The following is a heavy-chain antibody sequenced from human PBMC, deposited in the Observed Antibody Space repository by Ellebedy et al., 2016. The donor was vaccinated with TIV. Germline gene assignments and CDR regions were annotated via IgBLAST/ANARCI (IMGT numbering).Heavy chain of an antibody. CDR1: GFTFTRAW. J-gene: IGHJ4*02. Sequence: GGSLRLXXGVSGFTFTRAWMNWVRQVPGKGLEWVGRIKSKSDGGAADYVAPVKGRFTVSRDDSKNTVYLQMNSLKIDDTAMYYCTILNYYGSGSGSHAHWGQGTLVTVSS. CDR2: IKSKSDGGAA. CDR3: TILNYYGSGSGSHAH. V-gene: IGHV3-15*01. D-gene: IGHD3-10*01.